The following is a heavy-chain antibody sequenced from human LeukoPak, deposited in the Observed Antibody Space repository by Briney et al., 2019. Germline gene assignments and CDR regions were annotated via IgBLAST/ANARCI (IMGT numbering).Heavy chain of an antibody. V-gene: IGHV6-1*01. CDR3: ARDRGGFFDN. J-gene: IGHJ4*02. Sequence: SQTLSLTCAISGDSVSSNSAAWNWIRQSPSIGLEWLGRTYYRSKWYNDYAVSVKTRIINNPDTSKNQFSLQLNSVTPEDTAVYYCARDRGGFFDNWGQGTLVTVSS. CDR1: GDSVSSNSAA. D-gene: IGHD2-15*01. CDR2: TYYRSKWYN.